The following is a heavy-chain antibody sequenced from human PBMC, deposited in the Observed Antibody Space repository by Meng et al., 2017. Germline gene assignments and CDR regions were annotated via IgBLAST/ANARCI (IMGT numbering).Heavy chain of an antibody. Sequence: QVPLVEEGAEVKKPGASVKASCKASGYTFTGYYRHWGRQAPGQGLEWMGWINPNRGGTNYAQKFQGRVTITRDTSISTAYMGLSRLRSDDTAVYYCARGGYSSGVRVRHWFDPWGQGTLVTVSS. J-gene: IGHJ5*02. CDR1: GYTFTGYY. CDR2: INPNRGGT. CDR3: ARGGYSSGVRVRHWFDP. D-gene: IGHD6-25*01. V-gene: IGHV1-2*02.